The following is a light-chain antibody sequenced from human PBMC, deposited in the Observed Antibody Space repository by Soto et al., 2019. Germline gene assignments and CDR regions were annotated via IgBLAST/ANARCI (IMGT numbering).Light chain of an antibody. CDR1: SSNIGAGYD. J-gene: IGLJ1*01. CDR3: QSYDSSLSEV. CDR2: VNS. V-gene: IGLV1-40*01. Sequence: QSVLTQPPSVSGAPGQRVTISCTGTSSNIGAGYDVHWYQQLPGTAPKLLIYVNSNRPSGVPDRFSGSKSGTSASLAITGLQAEDEADYYCQSYDSSLSEVFGTGTKVNVL.